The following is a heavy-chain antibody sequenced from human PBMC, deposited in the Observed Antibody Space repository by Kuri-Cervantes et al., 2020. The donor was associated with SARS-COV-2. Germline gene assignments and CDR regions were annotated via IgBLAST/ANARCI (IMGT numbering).Heavy chain of an antibody. CDR3: ARDRGAYCSSTSCYFGWFDP. Sequence: LRLSCAVSGGSISSGGYYWSWIRQSPGKGLAWIGYIYYSGNTYYNPSLKSRVTISVDRSKNQFSLKLSSVTAADTAVYYCARDRGAYCSSTSCYFGWFDPWGQGTLVTVSS. J-gene: IGHJ5*02. D-gene: IGHD2-2*01. CDR1: GGSISSGGYY. CDR2: IYYSGNT. V-gene: IGHV4-30-2*06.